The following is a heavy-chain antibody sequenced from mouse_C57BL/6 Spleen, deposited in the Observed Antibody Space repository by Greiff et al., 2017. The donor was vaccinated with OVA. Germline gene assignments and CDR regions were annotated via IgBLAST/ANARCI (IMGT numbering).Heavy chain of an antibody. CDR2: INPSNGGT. CDR1: GYTFTSYW. Sequence: QVQLKQPGTELVKPGASVKLSCKASGYTFTSYWMHWVKQRPGQGLEWIGNINPSNGGTNYNEKFKSKATLTVDKSSSTAYMQLSSLTSEDSAVDYCARKGDGYYRDFDYWGQGTTLTVSS. D-gene: IGHD2-3*01. CDR3: ARKGDGYYRDFDY. J-gene: IGHJ2*01. V-gene: IGHV1-53*01.